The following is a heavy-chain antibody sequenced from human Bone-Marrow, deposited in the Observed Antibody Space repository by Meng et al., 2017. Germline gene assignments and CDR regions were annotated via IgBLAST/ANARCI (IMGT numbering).Heavy chain of an antibody. CDR1: GGSISSYY. D-gene: IGHD5-18*01. V-gene: IGHV3-23*01. CDR2: LSGGGFTT. CDR3: GDVDTAMVPFDY. J-gene: IGHJ4*02. Sequence: GGSLRLSCTVSGGSISSYYWSWIRQPPGKGLEWVSALSGGGFTTYYADSVKGRFTISRHNSKNTLYLQMNSLRAEDTAVYYCGDVDTAMVPFDYWGQGTLVTVSS.